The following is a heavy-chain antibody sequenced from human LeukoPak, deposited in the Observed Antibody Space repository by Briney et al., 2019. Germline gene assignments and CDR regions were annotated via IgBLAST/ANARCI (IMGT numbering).Heavy chain of an antibody. Sequence: GGSLRLSCAASGFTFSSYAMSWVRQAPGKGLEWVSAISGSGGSTYYADPVKGRFTISRDNSKNTLYLQMNSLRAEDTAVYYCAKGANDCSSTSCYLGGPLFDYWGQGTLVTVSS. CDR3: AKGANDCSSTSCYLGGPLFDY. J-gene: IGHJ4*02. CDR2: ISGSGGST. D-gene: IGHD2-2*01. V-gene: IGHV3-23*01. CDR1: GFTFSSYA.